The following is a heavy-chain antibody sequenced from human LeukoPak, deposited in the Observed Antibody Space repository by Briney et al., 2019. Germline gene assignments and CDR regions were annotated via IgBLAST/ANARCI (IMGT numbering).Heavy chain of an antibody. CDR1: GGSISSGGYY. CDR2: IYHSGST. Sequence: PSETLSLTCTVSGGSISSGGYYWSWIRQPPGKGLEWIGYIYHSGSTYYNPSLKSRVTISVDRSKNQFSLKLSSMTAADTAVYYCAREGPDGPDIVVVPAGAFDIWGQGTMVTVSS. D-gene: IGHD2-2*01. CDR3: AREGPDGPDIVVVPAGAFDI. V-gene: IGHV4-30-2*01. J-gene: IGHJ3*02.